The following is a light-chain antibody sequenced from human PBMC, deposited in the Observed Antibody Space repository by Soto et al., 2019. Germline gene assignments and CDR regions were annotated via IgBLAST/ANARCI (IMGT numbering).Light chain of an antibody. CDR3: SSYTTSSTHWV. V-gene: IGLV2-14*01. Sequence: QSVLTQPASVSGSPGQSITISCTGTSSDVGGYNYVSWYQQHPGKAPKLMIYEVSNRPSEVSNRFSGSKSGNTASLTISGLQAEDEADYYCSSYTTSSTHWVFGGGTKLTVL. CDR1: SSDVGGYNY. CDR2: EVS. J-gene: IGLJ3*02.